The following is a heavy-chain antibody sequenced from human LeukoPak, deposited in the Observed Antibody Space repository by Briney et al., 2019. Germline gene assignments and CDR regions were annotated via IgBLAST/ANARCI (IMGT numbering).Heavy chain of an antibody. D-gene: IGHD3-10*01. J-gene: IGHJ4*02. Sequence: PGRSLRLSCAASGFTFSSYAMHWVRQAPGKGLEWVAVISYDGSNKYYADSVKGRFTISRDNSKNTLYLQMNSLRAEDTAVYYCARGGGPLDYWGQGTLVTVSS. CDR2: ISYDGSNK. CDR1: GFTFSSYA. CDR3: ARGGGPLDY. V-gene: IGHV3-30*04.